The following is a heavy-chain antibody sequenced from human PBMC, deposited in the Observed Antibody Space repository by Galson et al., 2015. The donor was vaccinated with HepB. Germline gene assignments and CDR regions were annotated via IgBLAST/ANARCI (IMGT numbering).Heavy chain of an antibody. CDR1: GIRFTRFA. J-gene: IGHJ4*02. D-gene: IGHD2-15*01. V-gene: IGHV3-23*01. CDR3: AKDGIMVANNPYHFHY. CDR2: ITSSGGNC. Sequence: FLRLSCATPGIRFTRFAMTWVRQAPGQGLGLVPSITSSGGNCCYTGSGKGRFTVSRDNSKNTLLLQLNSLSAEDTAMYFCAKDGIMVANNPYHFHYWGQGTLVTVSS.